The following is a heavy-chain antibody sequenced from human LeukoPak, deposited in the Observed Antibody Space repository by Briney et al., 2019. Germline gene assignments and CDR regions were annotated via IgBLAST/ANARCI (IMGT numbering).Heavy chain of an antibody. V-gene: IGHV3-23*01. CDR1: GFTFSSYA. J-gene: IGHJ5*02. CDR2: ISGSGGST. D-gene: IGHD2-2*01. Sequence: GGSLRLSCAASGFTFSSYAMSWVRQAPGKGMEWVSAISGSGGSTYYADSVKGRFTISRDNSKHTLYLQMNSLSAEDTAVYYCAKGYCSSTSCYSRFDPWGQGTLVTVSS. CDR3: AKGYCSSTSCYSRFDP.